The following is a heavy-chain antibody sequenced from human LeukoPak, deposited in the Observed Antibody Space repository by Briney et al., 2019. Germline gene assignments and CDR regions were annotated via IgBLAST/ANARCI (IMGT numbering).Heavy chain of an antibody. CDR2: MYHSGST. D-gene: IGHD4-17*01. CDR3: ARDTRDYDQGFDY. Sequence: SETLSLTCTVSGGSVSSGSYYWGWIRQPPGKGLEWIGSMYHSGSTNYNPSLKSRVTISVDTSKNQFSLKLSSVTAADTAVYFCARDTRDYDQGFDYWGQGTLVTVSS. CDR1: GGSVSSGSYY. J-gene: IGHJ4*02. V-gene: IGHV4-39*07.